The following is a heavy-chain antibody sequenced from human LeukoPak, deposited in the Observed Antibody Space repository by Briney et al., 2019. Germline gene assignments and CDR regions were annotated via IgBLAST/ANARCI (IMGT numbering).Heavy chain of an antibody. CDR1: GFTFSSYS. CDR2: ISSSGRYI. V-gene: IGHV3-21*01. D-gene: IGHD3-10*01. Sequence: GGSLRLSCAASGFTFSSYSLNWVRQAPGKGLEWVSSISSSGRYIYYADSVKGRFTISRDNAKNSLYLQMNSLRAEDTAVYYCARDQAGADTDAFENWGQGTMVTVSS. CDR3: ARDQAGADTDAFEN. J-gene: IGHJ3*02.